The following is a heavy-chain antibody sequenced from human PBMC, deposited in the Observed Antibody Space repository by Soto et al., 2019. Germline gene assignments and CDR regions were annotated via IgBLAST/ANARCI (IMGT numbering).Heavy chain of an antibody. CDR2: IYPGDSDT. CDR1: GYSFTSYW. Sequence: PGESLKISCKGSGYSFTSYWIGWVRQMPGKGLEWMGIIYPGDSDTRYSPSFQGQVTISADKSISTAYLQWSSLKASDTAMYYCARREAGNSRFSYYYYGMDVWGQGTTVTVSS. V-gene: IGHV5-51*01. CDR3: ARREAGNSRFSYYYYGMDV. J-gene: IGHJ6*02. D-gene: IGHD6-13*01.